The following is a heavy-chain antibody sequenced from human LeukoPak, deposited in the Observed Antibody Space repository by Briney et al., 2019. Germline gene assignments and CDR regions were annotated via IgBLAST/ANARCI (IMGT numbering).Heavy chain of an antibody. CDR3: AISLVTPFSRFDY. J-gene: IGHJ4*02. Sequence: SVKVSCTASGGTFSSYAISWVRQAPGQGLEWMGGIIPIFGTANYAQKFQGRVTITADESTSTAYMELSSLRSEATAVYYFAISLVTPFSRFDYWGQGTLVTVSA. D-gene: IGHD4-23*01. V-gene: IGHV1-69*13. CDR2: IIPIFGTA. CDR1: GGTFSSYA.